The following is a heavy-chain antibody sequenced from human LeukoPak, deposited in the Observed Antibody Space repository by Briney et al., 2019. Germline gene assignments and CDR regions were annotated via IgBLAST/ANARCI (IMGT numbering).Heavy chain of an antibody. CDR2: IWYDGSNK. CDR1: GFTFSSYG. V-gene: IGHV3-33*01. Sequence: GGSLRLSCAASGFTFSSYGTEWVRQAPGKGLEWVAVIWYDGSNKYYGDSVKGRFTISRDNSKNTVSLQMNSLRAEDTAVYYCARLGSRWSFDYWGQGTLVTVSS. D-gene: IGHD3-16*01. J-gene: IGHJ4*02. CDR3: ARLGSRWSFDY.